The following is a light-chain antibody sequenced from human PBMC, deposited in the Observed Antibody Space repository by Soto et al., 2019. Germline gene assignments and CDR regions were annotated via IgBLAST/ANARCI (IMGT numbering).Light chain of an antibody. CDR1: SSNIGAGYD. CDR3: QSYDTSLSAPVI. CDR2: GNN. V-gene: IGLV1-40*01. J-gene: IGLJ2*01. Sequence: QSVLTQPPSVSGAPGQRVTISCTGTSSNIGAGYDVHWYQQVPGAAPKLLIYGNNNRPSGVPDRISGSKSGTSASLAITGLQAEDEADYYCQSYDTSLSAPVIFGGGTKVTVL.